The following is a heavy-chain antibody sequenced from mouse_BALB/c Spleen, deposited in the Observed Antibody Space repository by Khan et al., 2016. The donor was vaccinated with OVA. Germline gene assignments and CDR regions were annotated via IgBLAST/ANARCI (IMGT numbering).Heavy chain of an antibody. CDR2: ISTGGSYT. V-gene: IGHV5-6*01. D-gene: IGHD1-3*01. CDR3: ARLSYNYNREGFAY. J-gene: IGHJ3*01. CDR1: GFTFSTYG. Sequence: VQLVQSGGDLVKPGGSLKLSCAASGFTFSTYGMPWVRQTPGKRLEWVATISTGGSYTYYPDNFKGRFTISRDNAKNTLYLQMSSLKSEDTAMYYCARLSYNYNREGFAYWGQGTLVTVSA.